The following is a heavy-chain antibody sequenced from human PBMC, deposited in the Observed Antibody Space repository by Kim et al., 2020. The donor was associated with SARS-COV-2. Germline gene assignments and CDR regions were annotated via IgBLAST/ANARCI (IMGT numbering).Heavy chain of an antibody. CDR3: TREWGYSFGELFGP. V-gene: IGHV3-49*03. Sequence: GGSLRLSCTASGFTFGDYAMSWFRQAPGKGLEWVGFIRSKAYGGTTEYAASVKGRFTITRDDSKSIAYLQMNSLKTEDTAVYYCTREWGYSFGELFGPWGQGTLVTVSS. D-gene: IGHD3-10*01. J-gene: IGHJ4*02. CDR2: IRSKAYGGTT. CDR1: GFTFGDYA.